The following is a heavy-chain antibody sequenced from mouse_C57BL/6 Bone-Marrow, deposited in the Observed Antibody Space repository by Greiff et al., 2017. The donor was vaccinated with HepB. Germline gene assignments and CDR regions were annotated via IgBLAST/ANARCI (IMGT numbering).Heavy chain of an antibody. D-gene: IGHD2-4*01. CDR1: GFTFSDFY. Sequence: EVMLAESGGGLVQSGRSLRLSCATSGFTFSDFYMEWVRQAPGKGLEWIAASRNKANDYTTEYSVSVKGRFIVSRDTSQSILYLQMNALRAEDTAIYYCAREEYDYGGFDYWGQGTLVTVSA. CDR3: AREEYDYGGFDY. J-gene: IGHJ3*01. CDR2: SRNKANDYTT. V-gene: IGHV7-1*01.